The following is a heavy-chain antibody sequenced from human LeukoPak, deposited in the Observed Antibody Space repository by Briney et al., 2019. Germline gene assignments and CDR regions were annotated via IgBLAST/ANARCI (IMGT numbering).Heavy chain of an antibody. Sequence: GGSLRLSCAASGFTFSSYSMNWVRQAPGKGLEWVSCISSSSSYIYYADSVKGRFTISRDNAKNSLYLQMNSLRAEDTAVYYCARSRPGIAVAGTSQNWFDPWGQGTLVTVSS. CDR3: ARSRPGIAVAGTSQNWFDP. CDR1: GFTFSSYS. J-gene: IGHJ5*02. V-gene: IGHV3-21*01. D-gene: IGHD6-19*01. CDR2: ISSSSSYI.